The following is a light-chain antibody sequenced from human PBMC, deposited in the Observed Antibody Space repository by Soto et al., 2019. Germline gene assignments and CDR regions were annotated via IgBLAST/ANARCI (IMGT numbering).Light chain of an antibody. CDR3: QQSYSTPIT. V-gene: IGKV1-39*01. Sequence: DIQMTQSPSSLSASVGDRVTITCRASQSISSYLNWYQQKPGKAHKLLIYAAYSLQSGVQSRFSGSGSGTDFTLTIRSLQPEDFATYYCQQSYSTPITFGQGTRLEIK. CDR2: AAY. J-gene: IGKJ5*01. CDR1: QSISSY.